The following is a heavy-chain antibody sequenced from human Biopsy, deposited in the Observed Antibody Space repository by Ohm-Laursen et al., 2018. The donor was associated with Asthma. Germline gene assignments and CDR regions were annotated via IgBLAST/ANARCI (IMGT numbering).Heavy chain of an antibody. D-gene: IGHD6-13*01. CDR1: GRHFGSYN. J-gene: IGHJ4*02. CDR3: LRDTLGYYFDI. V-gene: IGHV3-30-3*01. CDR2: ITSDGSTQ. Sequence: SLRLSCAASGRHFGSYNMHWARQAPGKGLEWVAVITSDGSTQHYGDSVKGRFTISRDNSKNMLFLQMNSLRAEDTAVYYCLRDTLGYYFDIWGQGTQVTVSS.